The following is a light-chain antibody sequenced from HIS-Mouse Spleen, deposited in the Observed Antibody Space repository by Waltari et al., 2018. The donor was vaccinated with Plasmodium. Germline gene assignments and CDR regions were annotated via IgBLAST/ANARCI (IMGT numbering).Light chain of an antibody. CDR2: GAS. CDR1: QSVSSN. CDR3: QQYNNWSFT. Sequence: EIVMTQSPATLSVSPGARATLSCRASQSVSSNLAWYQQKPGQAHRLLIYGASTRATGIPARFSGSGSGTEFTLTISSLQSEDFAVYYCQQYNNWSFTFGPGTKVDIK. J-gene: IGKJ3*01. V-gene: IGKV3-15*01.